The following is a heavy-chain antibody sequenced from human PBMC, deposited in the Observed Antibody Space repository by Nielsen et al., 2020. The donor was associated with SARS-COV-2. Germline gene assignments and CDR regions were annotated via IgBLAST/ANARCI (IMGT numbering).Heavy chain of an antibody. V-gene: IGHV3-66*01. D-gene: IGHD6-13*01. CDR1: GFTVGIDY. J-gene: IGHJ2*01. CDR3: ARVRAAAAATPKDYWFLDL. Sequence: GGSLRLSCVVSGFTVGIDYMSWVRRAPGQGLEWVSGIYRDGSEHYADSVRDRFFISRDNSRTTFYLQMNSLRVEDTAVYYCARVRAAAAATPKDYWFLDLWGRGALVTVSS. CDR2: IYRDGSE.